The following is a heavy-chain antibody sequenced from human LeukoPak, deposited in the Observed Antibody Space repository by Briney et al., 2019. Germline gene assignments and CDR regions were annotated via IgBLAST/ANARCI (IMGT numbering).Heavy chain of an antibody. CDR3: TTDLSDYVWGSYFATSAY. D-gene: IGHD3-16*01. V-gene: IGHV3-15*01. CDR1: GFAFSNAW. Sequence: PGGSLRLSCAASGFAFSNAWMSWVRQAPGKGLEWVGRIKSKTDGGTTDYAAPVKGRFTISRDDSKNTLYLQMNSLKTEDTAVYYCTTDLSDYVWGSYFATSAYWGQGTLVTVSS. CDR2: IKSKTDGGTT. J-gene: IGHJ4*02.